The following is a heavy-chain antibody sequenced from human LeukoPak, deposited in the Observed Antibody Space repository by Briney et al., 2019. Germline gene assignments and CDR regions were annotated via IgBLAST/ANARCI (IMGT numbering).Heavy chain of an antibody. D-gene: IGHD1-26*01. J-gene: IGHJ3*02. CDR2: IGGSGGST. Sequence: GGSLRLSCAASGFTFGTYAMGWVRQAPGKGLEWVSDIGGSGGSTFYADSVKGRFTISRDNSKNTLYLQMNSLRAEDTAVYYCAKRARPSGGAFDIWGQGTMVTVSS. CDR1: GFTFGTYA. V-gene: IGHV3-23*01. CDR3: AKRARPSGGAFDI.